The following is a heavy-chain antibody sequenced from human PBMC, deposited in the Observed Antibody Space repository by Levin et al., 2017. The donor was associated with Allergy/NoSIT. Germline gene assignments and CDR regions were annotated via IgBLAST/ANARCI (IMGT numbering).Heavy chain of an antibody. J-gene: IGHJ3*02. D-gene: IGHD3-9*01. V-gene: IGHV3-48*01. CDR1: GFTFSSYS. CDR3: ARDDYDILTGYYTHDAFDT. CDR2: ISSSSSTI. Sequence: GGSLRLSCAASGFTFSSYSMNWVRQAPGKGLEWVSYISSSSSTIYYADSVKGRFTISRDNAKNSLYLQMNSLRAEDTAVYYCARDDYDILTGYYTHDAFDTWGQGTMVTVSS.